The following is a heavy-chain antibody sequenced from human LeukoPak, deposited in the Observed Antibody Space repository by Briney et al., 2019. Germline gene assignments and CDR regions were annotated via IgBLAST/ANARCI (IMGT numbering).Heavy chain of an antibody. D-gene: IGHD1-26*01. V-gene: IGHV5-51*01. Sequence: GESLQISCKGSGYSFTTYWIGWVRQMPGKGLEWMGIIYPGDSDTRYSPSFQGQVTISADKSISTAYLQWSSLKASDTAMYYCASPVRGSYGAFDIWGQGTMVTVSS. J-gene: IGHJ3*02. CDR2: IYPGDSDT. CDR1: GYSFTTYW. CDR3: ASPVRGSYGAFDI.